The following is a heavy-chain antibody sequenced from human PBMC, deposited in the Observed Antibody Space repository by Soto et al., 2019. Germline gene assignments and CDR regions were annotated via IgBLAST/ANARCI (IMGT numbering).Heavy chain of an antibody. Sequence: QVQLQESGPGLVKPSGTLSLTCAVSSGSISSSNWWSWVRQPPGKGLEWIGEIYHSGSTNYNPSLKSRVTISVDKSKNQFSLKLSSVTAADTAVYYCARGIVVPAAMGSNWFDPWGQGTLVTVSS. CDR3: ARGIVVPAAMGSNWFDP. V-gene: IGHV4-4*02. CDR1: SGSISSSNW. D-gene: IGHD2-2*01. J-gene: IGHJ5*02. CDR2: IYHSGST.